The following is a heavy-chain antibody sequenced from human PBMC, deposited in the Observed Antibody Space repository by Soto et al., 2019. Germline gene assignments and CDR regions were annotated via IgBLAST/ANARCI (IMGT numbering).Heavy chain of an antibody. D-gene: IGHD2-15*01. CDR2: IIPIFGTA. Sequence: QVRLVQSGAEVKKPGASVTVSCKASGYTFTSYGISWVRQAPGQGLEWMGGIIPIFGTANYAQKFQSRVTITADESTSTAYMELSSLRSEDTAVYYCARGDSVGYWGQGTLVTVSS. V-gene: IGHV1-69*13. CDR1: GYTFTSYG. J-gene: IGHJ4*02. CDR3: ARGDSVGY.